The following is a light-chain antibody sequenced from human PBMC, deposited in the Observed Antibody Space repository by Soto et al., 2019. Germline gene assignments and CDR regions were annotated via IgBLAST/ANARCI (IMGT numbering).Light chain of an antibody. CDR2: WAS. V-gene: IGKV4-1*01. J-gene: IGKJ1*01. CDR1: QSVLYTANSKNY. CDR3: QEYYSPPWT. Sequence: DIVMTQSPDSLAVSLGERATINCKSSQSVLYTANSKNYLAWYQQKPGQPPKLLIYWASTRESGVPDRFSGSGSGTDFTRTISSLQAEDVAVYYCQEYYSPPWTFGQGTKVDIK.